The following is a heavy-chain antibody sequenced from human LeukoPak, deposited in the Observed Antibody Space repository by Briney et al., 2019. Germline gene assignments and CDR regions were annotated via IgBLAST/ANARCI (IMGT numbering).Heavy chain of an antibody. V-gene: IGHV3-30-3*01. CDR1: GFTFSSYA. D-gene: IGHD3-3*01. CDR3: ARGRADFWSGYSMDV. Sequence: GGSLRLSCAASGFTFSSYAMHWVRQAPGKGLEWVAVISYDGSNKYYADSVKGRFTISRDNSKNTLYLQMNSLRAEDTAVYYCARGRADFWSGYSMDVWGQGTTVTVSS. CDR2: ISYDGSNK. J-gene: IGHJ6*02.